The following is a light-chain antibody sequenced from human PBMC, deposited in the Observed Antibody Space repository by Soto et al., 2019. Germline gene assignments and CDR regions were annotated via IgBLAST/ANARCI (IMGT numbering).Light chain of an antibody. CDR3: LQRKNWPIT. V-gene: IGKV3-11*01. Sequence: EIVLTQSPATLSLSPGERATLSCRASQSVSSYLAWYQQKGGQAPRLLIYDASSRATGIPARFGGSGSGTDFTLTISSLEPEDFAVYYCLQRKNWPITFGQGTRLEIK. CDR1: QSVSSY. CDR2: DAS. J-gene: IGKJ5*01.